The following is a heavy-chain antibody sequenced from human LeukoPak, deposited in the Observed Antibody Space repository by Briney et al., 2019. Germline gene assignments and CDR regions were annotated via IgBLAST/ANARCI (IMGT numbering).Heavy chain of an antibody. CDR1: GFTFSSYS. CDR2: ISGSGGST. D-gene: IGHD1-26*01. CDR3: AKDPGATTPAGY. J-gene: IGHJ4*02. Sequence: GGSLRLSCAASGFTFSSYSMNWVRQAPGKGLEWVSAISGSGGSTYYADSVKGRFTISRDNSKNTLYLQMNSLRAEDTAVYYCAKDPGATTPAGYWGQGTLVTVSS. V-gene: IGHV3-23*01.